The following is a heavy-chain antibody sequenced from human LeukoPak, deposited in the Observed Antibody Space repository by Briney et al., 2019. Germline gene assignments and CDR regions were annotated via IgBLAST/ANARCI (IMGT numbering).Heavy chain of an antibody. V-gene: IGHV4-59*10. CDR3: ARGLTMVRGSLGFDP. J-gene: IGHJ5*02. Sequence: SETLSLTCAVYGGSFSGYYWSWIRQPAGKGLEWIGRIYTSGSTNYNPSLKSRVTMSVDTSKNQFSLKLSSVTAADTAVYYCARGLTMVRGSLGFDPWGQGTLVTVSS. CDR1: GGSFSGYY. D-gene: IGHD3-10*01. CDR2: IYTSGST.